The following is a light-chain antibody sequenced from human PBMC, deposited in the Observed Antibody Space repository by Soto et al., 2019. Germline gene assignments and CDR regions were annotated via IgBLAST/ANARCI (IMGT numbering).Light chain of an antibody. J-gene: IGKJ5*01. CDR1: PTLSSTY. CDR3: QQYGSSPPIT. Sequence: TQAPSSLSLAQGDRATLSWRAIPTLSSTYFAWCHQKPRQAARLLIYAASTRATGIPDRFSGSGSGTAFTLTISRLEPADFAVYYCQQYGSSPPITFGQGTRLEI. V-gene: IGKV3-20*01. CDR2: AAS.